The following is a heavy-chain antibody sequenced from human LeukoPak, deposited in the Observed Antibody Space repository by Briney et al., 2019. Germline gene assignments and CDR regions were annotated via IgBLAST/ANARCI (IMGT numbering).Heavy chain of an antibody. CDR2: IHYSGSS. CDR1: DGSFSSGTYY. V-gene: IGHV4-39*01. J-gene: IGHJ6*03. D-gene: IGHD5-12*01. Sequence: SETLSLTCTISDGSFSSGTYYWGWIRQSPGKGLEWIGSIHYSGSSYYNPSLKSRAAIFVDTSRDQVSMDLSYVTAADTAVYYCARLDATIHYYYYMDVWGKGTTVTVSS. CDR3: ARLDATIHYYYYMDV.